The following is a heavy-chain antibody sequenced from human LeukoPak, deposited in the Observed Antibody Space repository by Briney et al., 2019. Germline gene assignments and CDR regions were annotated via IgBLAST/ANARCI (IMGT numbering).Heavy chain of an antibody. J-gene: IGHJ5*02. CDR3: AREGHSRGLGS. V-gene: IGHV3-7*01. CDR1: GFTFSNYW. Sequence: QPGGSLRLSCEASGFTFSNYWMSWVRQAPGKGLEWVANIKQDGNEKYYVDSVKGRFTISRDNAKNSLYLQMNSLRAEDTAVYYCAREGHSRGLGSWGQGTLVTVSS. CDR2: IKQDGNEK. D-gene: IGHD3-22*01.